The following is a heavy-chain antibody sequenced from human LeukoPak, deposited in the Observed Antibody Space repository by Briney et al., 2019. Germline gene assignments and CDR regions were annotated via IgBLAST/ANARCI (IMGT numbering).Heavy chain of an antibody. CDR2: INHSAST. V-gene: IGHV4-34*01. J-gene: IGHJ4*02. Sequence: SDTLSLTCAVYGGSFSGYYWSWIRQPPGKGLEWIGEINHSASTNYNPSLKSRVTISVDTSKNHFSLKLSSVTAADTAVYYCARVPYDFWSGYYTGFDYWGQGTLVTVSS. CDR1: GGSFSGYY. D-gene: IGHD3-3*01. CDR3: ARVPYDFWSGYYTGFDY.